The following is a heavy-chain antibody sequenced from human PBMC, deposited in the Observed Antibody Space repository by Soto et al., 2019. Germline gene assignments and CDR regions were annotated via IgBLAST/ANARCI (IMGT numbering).Heavy chain of an antibody. CDR3: AKDLGIAVAGTMFDY. CDR2: ISGSGGST. Sequence: WGSLRISWAASGFTFSSYAMSWVRQAPRKGLEWVSAISGSGGSTYYADSVKGRFTISRDNSKNTLYLQMNSLRAEDTAVYYCAKDLGIAVAGTMFDYWGQGTLVTVSS. J-gene: IGHJ4*02. D-gene: IGHD6-19*01. V-gene: IGHV3-23*01. CDR1: GFTFSSYA.